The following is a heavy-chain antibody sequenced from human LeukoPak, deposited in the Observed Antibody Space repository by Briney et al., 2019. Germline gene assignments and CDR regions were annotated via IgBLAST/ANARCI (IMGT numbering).Heavy chain of an antibody. J-gene: IGHJ3*02. CDR2: INPNSGGT. Sequence: ASVKVSCKASGYTFTGYYMHWVRQAPGQGLEWMGWINPNSGGTNYAQKFQGRVTMTRDTSISTAYMELSRLRSDDTAVYYCARVKTAIFGVETGAFDIWGQGTMVTASS. CDR3: ARVKTAIFGVETGAFDI. D-gene: IGHD3-3*01. V-gene: IGHV1-2*02. CDR1: GYTFTGYY.